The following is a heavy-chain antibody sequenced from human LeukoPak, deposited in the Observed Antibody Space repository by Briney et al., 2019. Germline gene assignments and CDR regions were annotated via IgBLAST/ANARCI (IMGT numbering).Heavy chain of an antibody. Sequence: GGSLRLSCAASGFTFSNYAMNWVRQAPGEGLEWVSIIYSAGSTNYADSVKGRFTISRDNSKNTLYLQMSSLRAEDTAVYYCTLPLRDVFDIWGQGTMVTVSS. CDR3: TLPLRDVFDI. CDR2: IIYSAGST. J-gene: IGHJ3*02. CDR1: GFTFSNYA. V-gene: IGHV3-23*03.